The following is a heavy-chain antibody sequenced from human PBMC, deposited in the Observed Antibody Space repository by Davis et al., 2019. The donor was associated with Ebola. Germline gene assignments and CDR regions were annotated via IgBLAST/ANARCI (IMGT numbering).Heavy chain of an antibody. J-gene: IGHJ4*02. CDR1: GYGFADYW. V-gene: IGHV5-51*01. Sequence: GESLKISCQGSGYGFADYWIAWVRQTPGKGLEWMGIIYAGDSDTRYSPSFEGQVTISVDRSITTAYLQWRSLRASDTATYYCARQESLYGSSDYWGQGTLVTVSS. CDR2: IYAGDSDT. CDR3: ARQESLYGSSDY. D-gene: IGHD2-15*01.